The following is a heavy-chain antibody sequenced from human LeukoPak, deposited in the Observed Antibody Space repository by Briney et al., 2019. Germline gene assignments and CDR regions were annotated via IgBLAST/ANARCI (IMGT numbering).Heavy chain of an antibody. D-gene: IGHD3-10*01. J-gene: IGHJ4*02. V-gene: IGHV3-23*01. Sequence: GGSLRLSCAASGFTFSSYAMSWVRQAPGKGLEWVSAISGSGGSTYYPDSVKGRFTISRDNSKNTLYLQMNSLRAEDTAVYYCAKGLWFGGLLRGYYFDYWGQGTLVTVSS. CDR3: AKGLWFGGLLRGYYFDY. CDR2: ISGSGGST. CDR1: GFTFSSYA.